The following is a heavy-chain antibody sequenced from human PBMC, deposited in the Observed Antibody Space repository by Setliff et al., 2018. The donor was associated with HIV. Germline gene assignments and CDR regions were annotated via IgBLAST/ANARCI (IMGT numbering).Heavy chain of an antibody. D-gene: IGHD3-22*01. CDR3: ARDHRPYFYDKAWFDP. CDR1: GFTFNTYG. J-gene: IGHJ5*02. V-gene: IGHV3-33*01. Sequence: GGSLRLSCAASGFTFNTYGMHWVRQAPGKGLEWVAVIWYDGSNKYYADSVKGRFTISRDNSKNTLYLQMNSPRAEDTAVYYCARDHRPYFYDKAWFDPWGQGTLVTVSS. CDR2: IWYDGSNK.